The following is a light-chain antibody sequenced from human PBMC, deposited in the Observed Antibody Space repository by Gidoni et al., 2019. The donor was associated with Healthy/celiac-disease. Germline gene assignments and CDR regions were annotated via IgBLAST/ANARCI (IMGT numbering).Light chain of an antibody. Sequence: DIVMTQSPDSLAVSLGERATINCKSSQSVLYSSNNKNYLAWYQQKPGQPPKLLIYWASTRESGVPDRFSGSGSGTDFTLTISSLQAEDVAVYYCQQYYSTRRTSGGXTKVEIK. CDR3: QQYYSTRRT. J-gene: IGKJ4*01. CDR1: QSVLYSSNNKNY. V-gene: IGKV4-1*01. CDR2: WAS.